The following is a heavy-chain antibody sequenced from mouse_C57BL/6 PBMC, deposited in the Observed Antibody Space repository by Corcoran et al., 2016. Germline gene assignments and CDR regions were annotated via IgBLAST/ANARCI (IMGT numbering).Heavy chain of an antibody. V-gene: IGHV1-81*01. CDR1: GYTFTSYG. D-gene: IGHD2-3*01. Sequence: QVQLQQSGAELARPGASVKLSCKASGYTFTSYGISWVKQRTGQGLEWIGEIYPRSGNTYYNEKFKGKATLTADKSSSTAYMELHSLTSEDSAVYFCARWLLRYFDVWGTGTTVTVSS. CDR2: IYPRSGNT. J-gene: IGHJ1*03. CDR3: ARWLLRYFDV.